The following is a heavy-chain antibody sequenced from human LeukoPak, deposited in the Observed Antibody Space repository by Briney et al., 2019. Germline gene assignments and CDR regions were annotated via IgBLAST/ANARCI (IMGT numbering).Heavy chain of an antibody. Sequence: GESLKISCKGSGYSFSNYWIAWVRQMPGKGLEWMGIIYPGDSDSRYSPSFQGQVTISADKSIGTAYLQLSTLKTSDTAMYYCARSPSGFTYGRNWFDPWGQGTLVTVSS. D-gene: IGHD5-18*01. CDR2: IYPGDSDS. CDR1: GYSFSNYW. V-gene: IGHV5-51*01. CDR3: ARSPSGFTYGRNWFDP. J-gene: IGHJ5*02.